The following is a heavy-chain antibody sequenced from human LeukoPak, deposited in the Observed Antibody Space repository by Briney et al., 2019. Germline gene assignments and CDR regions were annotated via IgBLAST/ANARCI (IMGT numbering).Heavy chain of an antibody. J-gene: IGHJ4*02. CDR3: AKSLSVYSSSCPDS. CDR2: IWYDGSNK. CDR1: GFTFSSYG. V-gene: IGHV3-33*06. D-gene: IGHD6-13*01. Sequence: GSLRLSCAASGFTFSSYGMHWVRQAPGKGLEWVAVIWYDGSNKYYADSVKGRFTISRDNSKNTLYLQMNSLRAEDTAVYYCAKSLSVYSSSCPDSWGQGTLVTVSS.